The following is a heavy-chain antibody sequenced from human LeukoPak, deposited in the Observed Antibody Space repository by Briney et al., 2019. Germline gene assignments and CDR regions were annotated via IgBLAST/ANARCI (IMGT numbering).Heavy chain of an antibody. CDR1: GFIFSTYW. CDR2: MKGDGSEI. Sequence: GGSLRLSCAASGFIFSTYWMMWARQAPGKGLEWVANMKGDGSEIHYVDSVKGRFTISRDNVKNTVYLQMNSLRAEDTAVYYCANGAFRLYYIDVWGKGTTVTVSS. CDR3: ANGAFRLYYIDV. V-gene: IGHV3-7*01. D-gene: IGHD2-8*01. J-gene: IGHJ6*03.